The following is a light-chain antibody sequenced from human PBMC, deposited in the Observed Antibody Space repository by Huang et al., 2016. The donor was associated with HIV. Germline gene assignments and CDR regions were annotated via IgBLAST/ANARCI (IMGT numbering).Light chain of an antibody. CDR2: KAS. J-gene: IGKJ1*01. CDR1: QSISNW. CDR3: QQYNIYST. V-gene: IGKV1-5*03. Sequence: DIQMTQSPSTLSASVGDRVTITCRASQSISNWLAWYQQKPGKAPKLLIYKASNLERGVPSRFSGSGSGTEFTLTISSLQPDDFATYYCQQYNIYSTFGQGTKVDMK.